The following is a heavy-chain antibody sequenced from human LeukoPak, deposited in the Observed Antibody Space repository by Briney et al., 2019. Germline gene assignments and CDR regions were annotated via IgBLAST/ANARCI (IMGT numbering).Heavy chain of an antibody. Sequence: ASVKVSCKTSGYTFINYGISWVRQAPGQSLEWMGWISAYNGNTSNAQKFHGRVTMITDTSTNTVYMELRSLRSDDTALYYCARQVDTTMALPDYWGQGTLVTVSS. CDR3: ARQVDTTMALPDY. CDR1: GYTFINYG. V-gene: IGHV1-18*01. D-gene: IGHD5-18*01. J-gene: IGHJ4*02. CDR2: ISAYNGNT.